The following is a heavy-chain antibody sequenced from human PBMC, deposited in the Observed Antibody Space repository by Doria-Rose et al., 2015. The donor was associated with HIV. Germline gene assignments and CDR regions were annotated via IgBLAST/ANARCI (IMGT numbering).Heavy chain of an antibody. D-gene: IGHD6-13*01. Sequence: QVTLKESGPVLVKPTETLTLTCTVSGVSLSSPGMGVSWTRQPPGKALEWLANIFSDDERSYKTSLKSRLTISRGTSKSQVVLTMTDMDPVDTATYYCARIKSSRWYHKCYFDFWGQGTLVIVSA. CDR3: ARIKSSRWYHKCYFDF. V-gene: IGHV2-26*01. CDR1: GVSLSSPGMG. CDR2: IFSDDER. J-gene: IGHJ4*02.